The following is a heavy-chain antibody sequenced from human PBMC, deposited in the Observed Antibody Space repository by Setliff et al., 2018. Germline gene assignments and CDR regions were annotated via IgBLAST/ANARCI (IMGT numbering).Heavy chain of an antibody. J-gene: IGHJ6*02. CDR3: ARDRTAYNYGMDV. Sequence: SETLSLTCTVSGGSLSSGSNYWGWFRQPAGKGLEWIGYVYYDGNTNYSPSLKSRVTISADTSKNQVSLKLTSATAADTAVYYCARDRTAYNYGMDVWGQGTTVTVS. D-gene: IGHD5-18*01. CDR2: VYYDGNT. CDR1: GGSLSSGSNY. V-gene: IGHV4-61*10.